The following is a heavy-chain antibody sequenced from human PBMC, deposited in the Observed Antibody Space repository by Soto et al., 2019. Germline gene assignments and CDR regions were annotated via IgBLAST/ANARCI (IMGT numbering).Heavy chain of an antibody. V-gene: IGHV4-34*01. Sequence: QVQLQQWGAGLLKPSETLSLTCAVYGGFVSSGSYYWSWIRQPPGKGLEWIGEMSHSGGTQFNPSLKGRVTIPVDTSKSQFSVKMSSVTAADTALYYCARVERGTATTVVDAFDIWGPGTMVTVSS. J-gene: IGHJ3*02. CDR2: MSHSGGT. CDR1: GGFVSSGSYY. CDR3: ARVERGTATTVVDAFDI. D-gene: IGHD1-1*01.